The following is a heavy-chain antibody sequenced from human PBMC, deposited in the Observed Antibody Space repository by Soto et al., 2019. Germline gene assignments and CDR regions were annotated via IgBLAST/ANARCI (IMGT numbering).Heavy chain of an antibody. CDR3: ARDPSRGSYWARYIDL. Sequence: EVQLVESGGGLVQPGGSLRLSCVGSGSSFSNYAMDWVRRAPGKGREWVSYISLSSSNIHYADSVQGRFTISRDNAKNSMYLQMNSLRAEDTAVYYCARDPSRGSYWARYIDLWGRGTLVTVSS. V-gene: IGHV3-48*01. D-gene: IGHD1-26*01. CDR2: ISLSSSNI. J-gene: IGHJ2*01. CDR1: GSSFSNYA.